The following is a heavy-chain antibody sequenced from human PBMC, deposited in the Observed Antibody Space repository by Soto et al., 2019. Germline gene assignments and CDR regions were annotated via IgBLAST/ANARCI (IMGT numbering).Heavy chain of an antibody. D-gene: IGHD2-15*01. CDR3: ARDTDWSGGSCYSVRAFDI. Sequence: EVQLVESGGGLIQPGGSLRLSCAASGFTVSSNYMSWVRQAPGKGLEWVSVIYSGGSTYYADSVKGRFTISRDNSNNTLYLQMNSLRAEDTAVYYCARDTDWSGGSCYSVRAFDIWGQGTMVTVSS. CDR1: GFTVSSNY. V-gene: IGHV3-53*01. CDR2: IYSGGST. J-gene: IGHJ3*02.